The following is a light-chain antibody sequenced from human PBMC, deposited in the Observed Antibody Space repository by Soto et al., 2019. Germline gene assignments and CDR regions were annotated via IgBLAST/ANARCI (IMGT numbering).Light chain of an antibody. CDR3: QQRSNWT. Sequence: EIVLAHSRGTLSLSPGERATLACRASQSVSSYLAWYQQKPGQAPRLLIYDASNRATGIPARFSGSGSGTDFTLTISSLEPEDFAVYYCQQRSNWTFGQGTKVDI. CDR1: QSVSSY. CDR2: DAS. J-gene: IGKJ1*01. V-gene: IGKV3-11*01.